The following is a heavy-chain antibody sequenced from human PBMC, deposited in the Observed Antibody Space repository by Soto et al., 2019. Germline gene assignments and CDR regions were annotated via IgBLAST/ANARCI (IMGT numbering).Heavy chain of an antibody. D-gene: IGHD3-9*01. J-gene: IGHJ3*02. Sequence: QVQLQESGPGLVKPSETLSLTCTVSGGSISSYYWSWIRQPPGKGLEWIGYIYYSGSTNYNPSLKSRVTISVDTSKNQFSLKLSSVTAADTAVYYCARHRRGYFDWLDAFDIWGQGTMVTVSS. V-gene: IGHV4-59*08. CDR2: IYYSGST. CDR1: GGSISSYY. CDR3: ARHRRGYFDWLDAFDI.